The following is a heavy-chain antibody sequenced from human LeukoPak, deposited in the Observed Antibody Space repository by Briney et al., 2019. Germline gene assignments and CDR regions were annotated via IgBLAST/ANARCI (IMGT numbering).Heavy chain of an antibody. Sequence: SETLSLTCTVSGGSISSYYWSWIRQPPGKGLEWIGYIYYSGSTNYNPSLKSRVTMSVDTSKNQFSLKLSSVTAADTAVYYCARDKDYFDSGGAFDIWGQGAMVTVSS. V-gene: IGHV4-59*01. D-gene: IGHD3-22*01. J-gene: IGHJ3*02. CDR1: GGSISSYY. CDR2: IYYSGST. CDR3: ARDKDYFDSGGAFDI.